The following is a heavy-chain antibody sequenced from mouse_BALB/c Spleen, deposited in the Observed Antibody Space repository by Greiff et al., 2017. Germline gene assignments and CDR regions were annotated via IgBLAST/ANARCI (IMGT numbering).Heavy chain of an antibody. CDR1: GYSITSGYY. Sequence: EVQLQESGPGLVKPSQSLSLTCSVTGYSITSGYYWNWIRQFPGNKLEWMGYISYDGSNNYNPSLKNRISITRDTSKNQFFLKLNSVTTEDTATYYCAKGYGTDPTVAYWGQGTLVTVSA. CDR2: ISYDGSN. CDR3: AKGYGTDPTVAY. D-gene: IGHD1-1*01. V-gene: IGHV3-6*02. J-gene: IGHJ3*01.